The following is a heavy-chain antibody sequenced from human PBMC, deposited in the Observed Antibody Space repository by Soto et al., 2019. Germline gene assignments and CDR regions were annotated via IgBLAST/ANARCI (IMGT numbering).Heavy chain of an antibody. D-gene: IGHD5-12*01. J-gene: IGHJ4*02. Sequence: GGSLRLSCAASGFTFSSYGMHWVRQAPGKELEWVAVISYDGSNKYYADSVKGRFTISRDNSKNTLYLQMNSLRAEDTAVYYCAKDGIEMATFYDFAYWGQGTLVTVSS. V-gene: IGHV3-30*18. CDR3: AKDGIEMATFYDFAY. CDR2: ISYDGSNK. CDR1: GFTFSSYG.